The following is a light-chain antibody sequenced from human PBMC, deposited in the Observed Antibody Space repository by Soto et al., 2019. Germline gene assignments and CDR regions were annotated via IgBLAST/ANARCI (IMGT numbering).Light chain of an antibody. Sequence: SVCTPPASMSRTPGQRVTISCTGSSSNLGAGYDVHWYQQLPGTAPKLLIYGNSNRPSGVPDRFSGSKSGTSASLAITGLQAEDEAVYYCQSYDSILSCFYVFGTGTKVTVL. J-gene: IGLJ1*01. V-gene: IGLV1-40*01. CDR1: SSNLGAGYD. CDR3: QSYDSILSCFYV. CDR2: GNS.